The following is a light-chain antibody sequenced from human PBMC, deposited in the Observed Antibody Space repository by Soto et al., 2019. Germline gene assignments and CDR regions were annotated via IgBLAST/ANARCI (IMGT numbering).Light chain of an antibody. Sequence: QSALTQPASVSGSPGQSITISCTGTSSDTAGYNYVSWYQQHPGKAPKLMIYEVSNRPSGVSNRFSGSQSGNTASLTISGLQAEDEANYYCAARDDSLSGHWVFGGGTKLTVL. CDR3: AARDDSLSGHWV. CDR1: SSDTAGYNY. J-gene: IGLJ3*02. CDR2: EVS. V-gene: IGLV2-14*01.